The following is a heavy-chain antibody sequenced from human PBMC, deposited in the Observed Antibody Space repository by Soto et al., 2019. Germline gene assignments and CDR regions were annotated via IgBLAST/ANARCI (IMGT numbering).Heavy chain of an antibody. D-gene: IGHD5-18*01. CDR3: ARDTYRGYAFGL. CDR1: GASVAGGSYY. J-gene: IGHJ5*02. V-gene: IGHV4-30-4*01. Sequence: QVQLRESGPGLVKPSQTLSLTCSVSGASVAGGSYYWSWVRPPPGKGLEWIGYIPSIGMPFYNPSLTSRGTISADTSKNQLSLQLTSVTAADTGVYYCARDTYRGYAFGLWGQGTLVTVSS. CDR2: IPSIGMP.